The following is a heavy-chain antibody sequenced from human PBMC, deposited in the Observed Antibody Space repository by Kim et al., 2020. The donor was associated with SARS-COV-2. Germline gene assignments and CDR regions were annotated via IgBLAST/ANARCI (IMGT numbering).Heavy chain of an antibody. CDR1: GGTFSSYA. CDR2: IIPILGIA. Sequence: SVKVSCKASGGTFSSYAISWVRQAPGQGLEWMGRIIPILGIANYAQKFQGRVTITADKSTSTAYMELSSLRSEDTAVYYCARALSYYGSGSPFDYWGQGTLVTVSS. CDR3: ARALSYYGSGSPFDY. V-gene: IGHV1-69*04. J-gene: IGHJ4*02. D-gene: IGHD3-10*01.